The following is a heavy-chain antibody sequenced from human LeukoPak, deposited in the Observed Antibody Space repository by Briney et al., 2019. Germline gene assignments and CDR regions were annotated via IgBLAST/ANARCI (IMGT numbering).Heavy chain of an antibody. CDR3: ARGSGSYTGDY. J-gene: IGHJ4*02. D-gene: IGHD1-26*01. CDR2: INHSGST. CDR1: GGSFSGYY. V-gene: IGHV4-34*01. Sequence: PSETLSLTCAVYGGSFSGYYWSWLRQPPGKGLEWVGEINHSGSTNYTPSLKSRVTISVDPSKNQFSLKLSSVTAADTAVYYCARGSGSYTGDYWGQGTLVTVSS.